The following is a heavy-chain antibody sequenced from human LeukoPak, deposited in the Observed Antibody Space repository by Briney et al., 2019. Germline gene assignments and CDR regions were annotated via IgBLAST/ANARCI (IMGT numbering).Heavy chain of an antibody. J-gene: IGHJ3*02. CDR2: IYHSGST. Sequence: SQTLSLTCTVSGGSISSYYWSWIRQPPGKGLEWIGYIYHSGSTNYNPSLKSRVTISVDTSKNQFSLKLSSVTAADTAVYYCAREKGYYDSSGYSLAFAFDIWGQGTMVTVSS. CDR3: AREKGYYDSSGYSLAFAFDI. CDR1: GGSISSYY. V-gene: IGHV4-59*01. D-gene: IGHD3-22*01.